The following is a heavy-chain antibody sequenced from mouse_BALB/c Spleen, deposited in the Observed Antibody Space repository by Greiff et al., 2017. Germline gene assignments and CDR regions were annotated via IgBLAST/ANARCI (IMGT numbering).Heavy chain of an antibody. Sequence: VQLQQSGAELARPGASVKMSCKASGYTFTSYTMHWVKQRPGQGLEWIGYINPSSGYTNYNQKFKDKAPLTADKSSSTAYMQLSSLTSEDSAVYYCASYYRYDGRFDYWGQGTTLTVSS. CDR1: GYTFTSYT. CDR3: ASYYRYDGRFDY. D-gene: IGHD2-14*01. CDR2: INPSSGYT. J-gene: IGHJ2*01. V-gene: IGHV1-4*01.